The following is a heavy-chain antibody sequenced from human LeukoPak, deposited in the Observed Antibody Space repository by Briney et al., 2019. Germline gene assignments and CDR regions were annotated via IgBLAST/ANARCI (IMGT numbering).Heavy chain of an antibody. CDR3: VRDGNRGYDMDV. CDR2: INVVNGAI. V-gene: IGHV3-48*01. J-gene: IGHJ6*02. D-gene: IGHD3-10*01. Sequence: GGSLRLSCATSGFTLRYYQMNWVRQAPGKGLEWVSYINVVNGAIYYADSVKGRFTVSGDIATNSVYLQMNSLRAEDTALYYCVRDGNRGYDMDVWGQGTAVTVSS. CDR1: GFTLRYYQ.